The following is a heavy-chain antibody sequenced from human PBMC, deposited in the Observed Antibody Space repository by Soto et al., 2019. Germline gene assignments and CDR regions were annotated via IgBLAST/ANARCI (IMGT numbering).Heavy chain of an antibody. Sequence: QVQLVQSGAEVKKPGSSVKVSCKTSGGTFSNDIITWVRQAPGQGLEWMGRIIPLLGTATYAQKFQGRITITADKSTRTAYMDLSTLRSEDTAVYYCAKDSPIGSTFRGYDAIDYWGQGTLVTVSS. CDR3: AKDSPIGSTFRGYDAIDY. J-gene: IGHJ4*02. CDR2: IIPLLGTA. V-gene: IGHV1-69*08. D-gene: IGHD5-12*01. CDR1: GGTFSNDI.